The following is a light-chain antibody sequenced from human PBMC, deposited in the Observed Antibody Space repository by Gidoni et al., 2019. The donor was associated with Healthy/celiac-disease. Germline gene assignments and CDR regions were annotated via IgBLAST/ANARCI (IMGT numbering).Light chain of an antibody. CDR1: QSFSSY. CDR2: DAS. CDR3: QQRSNWLT. J-gene: IGKJ4*01. V-gene: IGKV3-11*01. Sequence: ELVLTQSPATLSLSPGERATLSCRASQSFSSYLAWYQQKPGQAPKLLIYDASNRATGIPARFSGSGSGTDFTLTISSLEPEDFAVYYCQQRSNWLTFXGXTKVEIK.